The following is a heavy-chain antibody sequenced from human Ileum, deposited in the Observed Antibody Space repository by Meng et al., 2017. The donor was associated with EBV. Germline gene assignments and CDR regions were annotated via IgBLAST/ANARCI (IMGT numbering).Heavy chain of an antibody. CDR3: AREDSSGWFRVDY. CDR2: FYFGGST. CDR1: CYSLISSRYY. V-gene: IGHV4-39*07. D-gene: IGHD6-19*01. Sequence: QLQLHESGPALVKPSGTPSLTCSVSCYSLISSRYYWEWIRHTPVKVLGWIGNFYFGGSTYYHPSLRSRVTISGDTSKNQFPLKWTSVTAAYTAIYYCAREDSSGWFRVDYWGPGSLVTVSS. J-gene: IGHJ4*02.